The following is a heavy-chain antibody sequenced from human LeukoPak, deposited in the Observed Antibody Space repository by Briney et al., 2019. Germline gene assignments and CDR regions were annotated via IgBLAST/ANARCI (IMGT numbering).Heavy chain of an antibody. D-gene: IGHD6-19*01. V-gene: IGHV3-15*01. CDR2: IKSKTDGGTT. Sequence: GGSLRLSCAASGFTFSIYAMSWVRQGPGKGLEWVGLIKSKTDGGTTDYAAPVKGRFSISRDDSKNTLYLQLNSLKAEDSAVYFCTTDLSTVAGTFDFWGQGTLVTVSS. J-gene: IGHJ5*01. CDR3: TTDLSTVAGTFDF. CDR1: GFTFSIYA.